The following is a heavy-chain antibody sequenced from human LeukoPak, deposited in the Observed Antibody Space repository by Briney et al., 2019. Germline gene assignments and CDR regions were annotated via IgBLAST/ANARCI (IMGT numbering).Heavy chain of an antibody. CDR3: ARDQYHGSGTYAWFDP. CDR2: FYSSGST. J-gene: IGHJ5*02. Sequence: SETLSLTCTVSGGSISSYYWSWIRQPPGKGLEWIGFFYSSGSTNYNPSLKSRVTTSLDRSKNQFSLKLSSVTAADTAVYYCARDQYHGSGTYAWFDPWGQGTLVTVSS. V-gene: IGHV4-59*01. D-gene: IGHD3-10*01. CDR1: GGSISSYY.